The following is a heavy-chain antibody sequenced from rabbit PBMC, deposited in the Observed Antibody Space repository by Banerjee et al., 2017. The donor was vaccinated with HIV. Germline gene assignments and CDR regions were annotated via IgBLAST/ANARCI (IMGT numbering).Heavy chain of an antibody. D-gene: IGHD4-2*01. J-gene: IGHJ4*01. V-gene: IGHV1S40*01. CDR2: IATGSGDT. CDR3: ARDVDAGAMVLSL. Sequence: LELIACIATGSGDTWYASWVNDRFTISKTSSTTVTLQVTSLTAADTATYFCARDVDAGAMVLSLWGQGTLVTVS.